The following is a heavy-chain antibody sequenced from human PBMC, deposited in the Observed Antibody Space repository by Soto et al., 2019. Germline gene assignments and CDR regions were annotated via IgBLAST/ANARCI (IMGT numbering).Heavy chain of an antibody. V-gene: IGHV4-39*07. CDR2: INHSGST. CDR3: ASEYSSSSGLVNYYYYGMDV. D-gene: IGHD6-6*01. CDR1: GGSISRGDYY. Sequence: SETLSLTCTFSGGSISRGDYYWSWIREPPGKGLEWIGEINHSGSTNYNPSLKSRVTISVDTSKNQFSLKLSSVTAADTAVYYCASEYSSSSGLVNYYYYGMDVWGQGTTVTVSS. J-gene: IGHJ6*02.